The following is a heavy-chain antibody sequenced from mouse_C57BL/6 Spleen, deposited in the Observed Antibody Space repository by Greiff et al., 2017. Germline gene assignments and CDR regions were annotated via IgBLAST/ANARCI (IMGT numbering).Heavy chain of an antibody. Sequence: QVQLQQPGAELVKPGASVTLSCKASGYTFTSYWMHWVKQRPGQGLEWIGNINPSNGGTNYNEKFKSKATMTVDKSSSTAYMLLNIRTSEDSAVYYYAIGGYCPGYAYWGQGTLVTVSA. CDR1: GYTFTSYW. J-gene: IGHJ3*01. CDR3: AIGGYCPGYAY. CDR2: INPSNGGT. D-gene: IGHD2-3*01. V-gene: IGHV1-53*01.